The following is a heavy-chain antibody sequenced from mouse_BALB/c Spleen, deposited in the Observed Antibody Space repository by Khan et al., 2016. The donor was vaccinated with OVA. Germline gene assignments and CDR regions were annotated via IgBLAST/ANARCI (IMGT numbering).Heavy chain of an antibody. Sequence: QVQLKESGPELVKPGASVKMSCKASGYIFTDYVMNWVKQRTGQGLEWIGQIYPGSDSTYYNEKFKDKATLTADRSSSTAYMQLNSLTSEDSADYFCARGGWDVFAYWGQGTLVTVSA. CDR2: IYPGSDST. CDR1: GYIFTDYV. CDR3: ARGGWDVFAY. D-gene: IGHD4-1*01. J-gene: IGHJ3*01. V-gene: IGHV1-77*01.